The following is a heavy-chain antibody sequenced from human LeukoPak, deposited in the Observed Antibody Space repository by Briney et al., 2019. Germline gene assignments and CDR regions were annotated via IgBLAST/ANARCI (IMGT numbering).Heavy chain of an antibody. CDR3: ARDIACNIDY. J-gene: IGHJ4*02. CDR2: INADNGNI. CDR1: GYTFTNYG. V-gene: IGHV1-18*04. D-gene: IGHD5-12*01. Sequence: ASVKVSCKASGYTFTNYGVSWVRQAPGQGLEWIGWINADNGNINYAQNLQGRVTVTTDTSTSTAYMELRSLRSDDTAVYYCARDIACNIDYWGPGTLVTVSS.